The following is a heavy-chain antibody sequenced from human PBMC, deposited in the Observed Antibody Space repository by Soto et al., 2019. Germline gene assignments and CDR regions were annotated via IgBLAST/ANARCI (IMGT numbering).Heavy chain of an antibody. CDR1: GYTFTRYG. Sequence: ASVKVSCKASGYTFTRYGISWVRQAPGQGLEWMGWISGYNGNIKDSQKFQGRVTMTTDTAANTAHMELRGLTSDDTAVYYCARGSEYNTPWRLDKWGQGTLVTVSS. J-gene: IGHJ4*02. D-gene: IGHD1-20*01. CDR3: ARGSEYNTPWRLDK. V-gene: IGHV1-18*01. CDR2: ISGYNGNI.